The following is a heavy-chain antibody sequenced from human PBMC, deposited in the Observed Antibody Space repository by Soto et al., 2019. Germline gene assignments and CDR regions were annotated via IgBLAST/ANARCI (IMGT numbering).Heavy chain of an antibody. CDR1: GGSISSGDYY. V-gene: IGHV4-30-4*01. D-gene: IGHD2-15*01. J-gene: IGHJ6*02. Sequence: SETLSLTCTVSGGSISSGDYYWSWIRQPPGKGLEWIGYIYYSGSTYYNPSLKSRVTISVDTSKNQFSLKLSSVTAADTAVYYCARAQPREGYCSGGSCYSYYYYYGMDVWGQGTTVTV. CDR2: IYYSGST. CDR3: ARAQPREGYCSGGSCYSYYYYYGMDV.